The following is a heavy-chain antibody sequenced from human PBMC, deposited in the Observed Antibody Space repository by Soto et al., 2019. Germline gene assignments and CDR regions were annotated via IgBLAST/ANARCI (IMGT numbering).Heavy chain of an antibody. D-gene: IGHD6-19*01. CDR1: GGSFTSDNYY. J-gene: IGHJ4*01. Sequence: SETLSLTCTVSGGSFTSDNYYWGWIRQPPGEGLEWLGSMYYTGSFHYNPSLKGRVAISVDTSKSRFSLRLTSVTAADTAVYYCVRTYSSGWYPSYYFDSWGHGTLVTVSS. V-gene: IGHV4-39*01. CDR2: MYYTGSF. CDR3: VRTYSSGWYPSYYFDS.